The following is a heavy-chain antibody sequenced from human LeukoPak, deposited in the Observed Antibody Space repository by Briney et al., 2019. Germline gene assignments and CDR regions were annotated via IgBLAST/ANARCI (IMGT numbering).Heavy chain of an antibody. CDR1: GGSISSYY. CDR2: IYYSGST. D-gene: IGHD1-20*01. V-gene: IGHV4-59*01. CDR3: ARDRNWLFDY. J-gene: IGHJ4*02. Sequence: KPSETLSLTCTVSGGSISSYYWSWIRQPPGKGLEWIGYIYYSGSTNYNPSLKSRVTISVDTSKNQFSLKLSSVTAADTAVYYCARDRNWLFDYWGQGTLVTVSS.